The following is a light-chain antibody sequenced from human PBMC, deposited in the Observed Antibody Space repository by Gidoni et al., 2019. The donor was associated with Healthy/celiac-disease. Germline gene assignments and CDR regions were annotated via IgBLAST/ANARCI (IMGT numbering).Light chain of an antibody. Sequence: DIQMTQSPSSLSASVGDRGTITRRASQSISRYLNWYQQKPGKATKLLIYAASSLQSGVPSRFSGSGSGTDFTLTISSLKTEDFATYYCQQSYSTLITFGQXTRLEIK. CDR2: AAS. V-gene: IGKV1-39*01. CDR3: QQSYSTLIT. J-gene: IGKJ5*01. CDR1: QSISRY.